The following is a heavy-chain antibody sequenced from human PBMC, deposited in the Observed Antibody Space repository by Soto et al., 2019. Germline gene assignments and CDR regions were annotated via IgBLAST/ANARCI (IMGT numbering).Heavy chain of an antibody. V-gene: IGHV3-15*01. J-gene: IGHJ4*02. CDR2: IKSKTEGGKT. D-gene: IGHD6-19*01. Sequence: GGSLRLSCAASGFTLNNAWMSWVRQAPGKGLEWVGRIKSKTEGGKTDYAAPVKGRFTISRDDSKNTLYLQMNSLKTEDTAVYYWTTDPWGSVAGSLDYWGQGTLVTVSS. CDR1: GFTLNNAW. CDR3: TTDPWGSVAGSLDY.